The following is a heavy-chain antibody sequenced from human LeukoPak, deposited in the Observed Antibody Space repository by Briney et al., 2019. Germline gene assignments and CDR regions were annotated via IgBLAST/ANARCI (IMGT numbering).Heavy chain of an antibody. J-gene: IGHJ4*02. CDR3: ARVPIAGTYSHFDY. CDR1: GDSVSSNSAA. Sequence: SQTLSLTCAISGDSVSSNSAAWNWIRQYPSGGLEWLGRTIYRSKWYNDSALSVKSRITRNPKTSNNQFSLQVKSVTPERTTVDYCARVPIAGTYSHFDYWGQGTLVTVSS. V-gene: IGHV6-1*01. CDR2: TIYRSKWYN. D-gene: IGHD3-10*01.